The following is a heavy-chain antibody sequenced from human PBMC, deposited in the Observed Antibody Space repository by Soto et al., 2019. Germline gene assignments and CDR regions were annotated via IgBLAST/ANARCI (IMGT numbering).Heavy chain of an antibody. D-gene: IGHD6-13*01. CDR1: GFTFSSYA. CDR2: ISGSGGST. J-gene: IGHJ4*02. CDR3: AKDLSAYSSSWYADY. V-gene: IGHV3-23*01. Sequence: HPGGSLRLSCAASGFTFSSYAMSWVRQATGKGLDGVSDISGSGGSTYYEDSVKGRFTISRDNSKNTLYLQMNSLRAEDTSVYYCAKDLSAYSSSWYADYWGQGTLVTVSS.